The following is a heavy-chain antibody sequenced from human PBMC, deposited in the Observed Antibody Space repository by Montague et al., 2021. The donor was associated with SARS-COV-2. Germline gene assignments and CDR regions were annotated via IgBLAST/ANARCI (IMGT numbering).Heavy chain of an antibody. V-gene: IGHV4-59*08. Sequence: KNNPSLTSRVTMSVDTSKNQFSLKVNSVTAADTAVYYCARHYSATLPAVYWGQGTLVTVSS. D-gene: IGHD2-15*01. J-gene: IGHJ4*02. CDR3: ARHYSATLPAVY.